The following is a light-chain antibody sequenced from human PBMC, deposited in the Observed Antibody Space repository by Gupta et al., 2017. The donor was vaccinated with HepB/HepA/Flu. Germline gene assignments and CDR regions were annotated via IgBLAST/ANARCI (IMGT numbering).Light chain of an antibody. V-gene: IGLV7-43*01. J-gene: IGLJ3*02. CDR3: LRYFGGAQLV. CDR2: SKS. CDR1: TGPVTFGDF. Sequence: TVVSQEPSLTVSPGGTVTLTCAPNTGPVTFGDFPNWFQHKPAQPPRALIYSKSNKQPWTPARFSGSLLGGKAALTLSGGQHEDEAEYYCLRYFGGAQLVFGGGTKLTVL.